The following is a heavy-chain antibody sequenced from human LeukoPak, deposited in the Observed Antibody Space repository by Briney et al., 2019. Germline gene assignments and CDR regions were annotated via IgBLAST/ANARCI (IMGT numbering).Heavy chain of an antibody. CDR3: ARGDNDYGDYEYFQH. J-gene: IGHJ1*01. CDR1: GFTFSSYG. V-gene: IGHV3-30*03. D-gene: IGHD4-17*01. CDR2: ISYDGSNK. Sequence: GGSLRLSCAASGFTFSSYGMHWVRQAPGKGLEWVAVISYDGSNKYYADSVKGRFTISRDNSKNTLYLQMNSLRAEDTAVYYCARGDNDYGDYEYFQHWSQGTLVTVSS.